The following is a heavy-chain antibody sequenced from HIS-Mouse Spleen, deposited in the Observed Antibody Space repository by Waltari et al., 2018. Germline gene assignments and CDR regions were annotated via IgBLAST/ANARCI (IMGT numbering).Heavy chain of an antibody. D-gene: IGHD3-16*01. CDR2: ISYDGSNK. Sequence: QVQLVESGGGVVQPGRSLRLSCAASGSTFSSSGMHWVRQAPGKGLEWVAVISYDGSNKYYADSVKGRFTISRDNSKNTLYLQMNSLRAEDTAVYYCAKASWGEAFDIWGQGTMVTVSS. CDR1: GSTFSSSG. CDR3: AKASWGEAFDI. V-gene: IGHV3-30*18. J-gene: IGHJ3*02.